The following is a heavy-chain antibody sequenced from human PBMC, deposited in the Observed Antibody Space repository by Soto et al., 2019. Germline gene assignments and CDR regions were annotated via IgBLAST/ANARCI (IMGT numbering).Heavy chain of an antibody. J-gene: IGHJ4*02. CDR3: VRDLDGSGAYYTDF. CDR2: ISAYKTNI. V-gene: IGHV1-18*01. D-gene: IGHD3-10*01. Sequence: QVQPVQSGAEVKKPGVSVKVSCKASGYTFPNYGITWVRQAPGQGLEWMGWISAYKTNIKYAQKFQGRDTLTTDTSTSTAYMELRSLISDDTAIYYCVRDLDGSGAYYTDFWGQGTLVTVSS. CDR1: GYTFPNYG.